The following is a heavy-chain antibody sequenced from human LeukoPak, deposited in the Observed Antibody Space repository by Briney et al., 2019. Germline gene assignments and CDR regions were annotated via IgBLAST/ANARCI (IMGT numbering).Heavy chain of an antibody. V-gene: IGHV4-39*01. Sequence: LSETLSLTCTVSGGSISSSRYSWGWIRQPPGKGLEWIGSIYYSGSTSYNPSLKSRVTISVDTSKNQFSLKLSSVTAADTAVYYCARHDVGRYCSSTSCYVGPNWFDPWGQGTLVTVSS. J-gene: IGHJ5*02. CDR3: ARHDVGRYCSSTSCYVGPNWFDP. CDR1: GGSISSSRYS. CDR2: IYYSGST. D-gene: IGHD2-2*01.